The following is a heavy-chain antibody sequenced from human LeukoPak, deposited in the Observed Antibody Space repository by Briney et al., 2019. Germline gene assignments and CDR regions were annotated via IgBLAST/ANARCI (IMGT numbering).Heavy chain of an antibody. V-gene: IGHV5-51*01. CDR2: TDPSDSET. D-gene: IGHD5-18*01. CDR1: GYSFTSYW. Sequence: GESLKISCKASGYSFTSYWIGGGRQIPGKGLEWMGITDPSDSETRYTPSFQGKVTISVDKSLTTADLQWNSLKASDNAMYYCARQTAMGRSGDYWGQGTLVTVSS. CDR3: ARQTAMGRSGDY. J-gene: IGHJ4*02.